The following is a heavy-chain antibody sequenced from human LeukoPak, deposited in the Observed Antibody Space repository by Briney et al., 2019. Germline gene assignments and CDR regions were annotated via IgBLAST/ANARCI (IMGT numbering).Heavy chain of an antibody. D-gene: IGHD2-2*01. V-gene: IGHV3-30*01. CDR2: ISYDGSNK. J-gene: IGHJ4*02. CDR3: ARVVPSCYFDY. CDR1: GFTFSSYA. Sequence: PGGSLRLSCAASGFTFSSYAMHWVRRAPGKGLEWVAVISYDGSNKYYADSVKGRFTISRDNSKNTLYLQMNSLRAEDTAVYYCARVVPSCYFDYWGQGTLVNVSS.